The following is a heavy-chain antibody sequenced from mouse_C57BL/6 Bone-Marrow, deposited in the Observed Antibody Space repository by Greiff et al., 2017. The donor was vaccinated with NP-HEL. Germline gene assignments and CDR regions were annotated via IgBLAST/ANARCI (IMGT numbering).Heavy chain of an antibody. CDR3: ARAYYFDY. V-gene: IGHV1-42*01. CDR1: GYSFTGYY. CDR2: INPSTGGT. J-gene: IGHJ2*01. Sequence: VQLQQSGPELVKPGASVKISCKASGYSFTGYYMNWVKQSPEKSLEWIGEINPSTGGTTYNQKFKAKATLTVDKSSSTAYMQLKSLTSEDSAVYYCARAYYFDYWGRGTTLTVSS.